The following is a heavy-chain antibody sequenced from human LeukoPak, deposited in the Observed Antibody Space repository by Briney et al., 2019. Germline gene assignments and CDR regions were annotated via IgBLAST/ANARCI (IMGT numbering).Heavy chain of an antibody. J-gene: IGHJ6*02. CDR3: AKDRTHSRFGVRGYYYGMDV. Sequence: GGSLRLSCAASGFTFSSYGMHWVRQAPGKGLEWVAVISYDGSNKYYADSVKGRFTISRDNSKNTLYLQMNSLRAEDTAVYYCAKDRTHSRFGVRGYYYGMDVWGQGTTVTVSS. V-gene: IGHV3-30*18. D-gene: IGHD6-13*01. CDR2: ISYDGSNK. CDR1: GFTFSSYG.